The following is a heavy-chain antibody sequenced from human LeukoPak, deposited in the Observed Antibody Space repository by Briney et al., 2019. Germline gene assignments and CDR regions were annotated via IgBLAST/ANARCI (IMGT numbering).Heavy chain of an antibody. Sequence: SETLSLTCAVYGGSFSGYYWSWIRQPPGKGLEWIGEINHSGSTNYNPSLKSRVTISVDTSKNQFSLKLSSVTAADTAVYYCARDGGWYTFDHWGQGTLVTVSS. CDR1: GGSFSGYY. V-gene: IGHV4-34*01. CDR2: INHSGST. D-gene: IGHD6-19*01. J-gene: IGHJ4*02. CDR3: ARDGGWYTFDH.